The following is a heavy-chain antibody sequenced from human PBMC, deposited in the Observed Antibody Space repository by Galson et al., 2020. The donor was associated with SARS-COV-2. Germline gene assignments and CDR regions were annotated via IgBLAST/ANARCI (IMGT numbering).Heavy chain of an antibody. CDR2: INSDGSST. V-gene: IGHV3-74*01. D-gene: IGHD1-26*01. CDR3: ARGGEWELFTPYYFDY. J-gene: IGHJ4*02. Sequence: ALHGESLKISCAASGFTFSSYWMHWVRQAPGKGLVWVSRINSDGSSTSYADSVKGRFTISRDNAKNTLYLQMNSLRAEDTAVYYCARGGEWELFTPYYFDYWGQGTLVTVSS. CDR1: GFTFSSYW.